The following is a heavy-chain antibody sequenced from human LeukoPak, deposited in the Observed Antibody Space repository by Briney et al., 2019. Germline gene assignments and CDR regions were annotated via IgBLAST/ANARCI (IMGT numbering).Heavy chain of an antibody. CDR1: GYTFTGYY. D-gene: IGHD5-12*01. Sequence: GASVKVSCKASGYTFTGYYMHWVRQAPGQGLEWMGWINPKSGATNYAQKFHGRVTMTRDTSITTAYMDLSRLRSDDTAVYYCARPLEDSGYGGAFGIWGQGTLVTVSS. J-gene: IGHJ4*02. V-gene: IGHV1-2*02. CDR3: ARPLEDSGYGGAFGI. CDR2: INPKSGAT.